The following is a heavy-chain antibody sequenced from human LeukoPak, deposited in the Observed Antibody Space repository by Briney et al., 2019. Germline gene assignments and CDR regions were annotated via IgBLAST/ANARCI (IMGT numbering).Heavy chain of an antibody. D-gene: IGHD4-11*01. V-gene: IGHV3-53*01. CDR2: IYSGGST. CDR3: ARPSTVTGSRYFDL. CDR1: GFTVSSNY. J-gene: IGHJ2*01. Sequence: GGSLRLSCAASGFTVSSNYMSWVRQAPGKGLEWVSVIYSGGSTYYADSVRGRFTISRDNSKNTLYLQMNSLRAEDTAVYYCARPSTVTGSRYFDLWGRGTLVTVSS.